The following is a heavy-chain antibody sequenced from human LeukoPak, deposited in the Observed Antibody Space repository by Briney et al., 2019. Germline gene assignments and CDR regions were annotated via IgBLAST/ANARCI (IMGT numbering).Heavy chain of an antibody. CDR1: GFTFNSYA. J-gene: IGHJ4*02. V-gene: IGHV3-23*01. Sequence: PGGSLRLSCAASGFTFNSYAMSWVRQAPGKGLEWVSAISGSGGTTYSADSVKGRFTISRDNSKNTLYVQMNSLRAEDTAVYYCAKWSRTAVAGPLGYFDYWGQGTLVTVSS. CDR3: AKWSRTAVAGPLGYFDY. D-gene: IGHD6-19*01. CDR2: ISGSGGTT.